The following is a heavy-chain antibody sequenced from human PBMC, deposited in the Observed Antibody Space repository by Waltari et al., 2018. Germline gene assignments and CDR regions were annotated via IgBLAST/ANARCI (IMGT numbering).Heavy chain of an antibody. CDR2: IYYSGST. Sequence: QLQLQESGPGLVKPSETLSLTCTVSGGSIRRSRYYWGWIRQPPGKGLEWIGSIYYSGSTYYNPSLKSRVTISVDTSKNQFSLKLSSVTAADTAVYYCARERRVIAARGRVFDYWGQGTLVTVSS. V-gene: IGHV4-39*07. CDR3: ARERRVIAARGRVFDY. J-gene: IGHJ4*02. D-gene: IGHD6-6*01. CDR1: GGSIRRSRYY.